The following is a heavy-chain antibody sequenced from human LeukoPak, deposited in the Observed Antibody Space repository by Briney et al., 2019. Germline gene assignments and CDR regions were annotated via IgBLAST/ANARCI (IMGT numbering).Heavy chain of an antibody. J-gene: IGHJ5*02. V-gene: IGHV1-18*01. D-gene: IGHD4-17*01. CDR1: GDTFKNYH. CDR3: ARVVRYGDDNWFDP. CDR2: ISAYNGNT. Sequence: GASVKVSCKVFGDTFKNYHISWVRQAPGEGLECMGWISAYNGNTNYAQKLQGRVTMTTDTSTSTAYMELRSLRSDDTAVYYCARVVRYGDDNWFDPWGQGTLVTVSS.